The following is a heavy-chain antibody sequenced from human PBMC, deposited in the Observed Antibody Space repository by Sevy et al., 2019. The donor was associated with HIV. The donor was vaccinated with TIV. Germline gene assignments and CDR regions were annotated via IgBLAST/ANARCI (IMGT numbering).Heavy chain of an antibody. CDR1: GGSFSGYC. CDR3: ARIVIEQYQLLYRGYYYGMDV. J-gene: IGHJ6*02. V-gene: IGHV4-34*01. D-gene: IGHD2-2*02. Sequence: SETLSLTCAVYGGSFSGYCWSWIRQPPGKGLEWIGEINDSGSTNYNPSLKSRVTISVDTSKNQFSLKLSSVTAADTAVYYCARIVIEQYQLLYRGYYYGMDVWGQGTTVTVSS. CDR2: INDSGST.